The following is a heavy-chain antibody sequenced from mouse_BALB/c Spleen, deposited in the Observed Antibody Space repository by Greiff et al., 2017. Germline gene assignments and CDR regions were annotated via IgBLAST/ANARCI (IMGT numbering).Heavy chain of an antibody. CDR3: AREEPAWFAY. J-gene: IGHJ3*01. CDR2: IWAGGST. Sequence: VKLVESGPGLVAPSQSLSITCTVSGFSLTSYGVHWVRQPPGKGLEWLGVIWAGGSTNYNSALMSRLSISKDNSKSQVFLKMNSLQTDDTAMYYCAREEPAWFAYWGQGTLVTVSA. V-gene: IGHV2-9*02. CDR1: GFSLTSYG.